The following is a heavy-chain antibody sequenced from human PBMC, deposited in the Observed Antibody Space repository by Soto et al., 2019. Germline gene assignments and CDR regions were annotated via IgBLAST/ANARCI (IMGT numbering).Heavy chain of an antibody. J-gene: IGHJ4*02. V-gene: IGHV3-74*01. CDR1: GFTFSSYA. D-gene: IGHD3-3*02. Sequence: PWGSLRLSCAASGFTFSSYAMSWVRQAPGKGLVWVSRISTDGSITDYADSVKGRFTVSRDNAKNTLYLQMNSLRVDDTAVYYCARDTHGIQYWGQGTLVTVSS. CDR3: ARDTHGIQY. CDR2: ISTDGSIT.